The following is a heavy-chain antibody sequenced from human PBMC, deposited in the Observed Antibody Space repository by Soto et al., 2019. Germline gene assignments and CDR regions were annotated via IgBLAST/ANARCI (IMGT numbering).Heavy chain of an antibody. CDR1: GFTFSDYY. Sequence: QVQLVESGGGLVKPGGSLRLSCAASGFTFSDYYMSWIRQAPGKGLEWVSYIRDSGTYPEYADSVKGRFTISRDNAKKSLYLQMNSLRAEDTAVYYCARGYSTGWYGHDSWGQGTLVTVSS. V-gene: IGHV3-11*06. D-gene: IGHD6-13*01. CDR2: IRDSGTYP. CDR3: ARGYSTGWYGHDS. J-gene: IGHJ4*02.